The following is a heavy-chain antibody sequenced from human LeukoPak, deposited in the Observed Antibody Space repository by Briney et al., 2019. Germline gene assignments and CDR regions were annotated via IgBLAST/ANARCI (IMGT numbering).Heavy chain of an antibody. J-gene: IGHJ3*02. Sequence: SETLSLTCTVSGGSISSGDYYWSWIRQPPGKGLEWIGYIYYSGSTYYNPSLKSRVTISVDTSKNQFSLKLSSVTAADTAVYYCARRVAVYYDSSGFRDWLHAFDIWGQGTMVTVSS. CDR3: ARRVAVYYDSSGFRDWLHAFDI. D-gene: IGHD3-22*01. CDR1: GGSISSGDYY. CDR2: IYYSGST. V-gene: IGHV4-30-4*08.